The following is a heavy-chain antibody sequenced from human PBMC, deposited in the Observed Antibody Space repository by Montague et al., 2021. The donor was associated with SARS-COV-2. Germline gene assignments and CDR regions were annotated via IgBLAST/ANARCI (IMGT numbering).Heavy chain of an antibody. Sequence: SETLSLTCTVSGGSINGYYWSWIRQSPGKGPDWIGYIHYTGNTNYNPSLKGRVTISLDTSKSQFSLRLSSVTAADTAVYSCARLRTGSYVFDYWGQGTLVTVSS. CDR3: ARLRTGSYVFDY. CDR2: IHYTGNT. CDR1: GGSINGYY. J-gene: IGHJ4*02. D-gene: IGHD1-26*01. V-gene: IGHV4-59*08.